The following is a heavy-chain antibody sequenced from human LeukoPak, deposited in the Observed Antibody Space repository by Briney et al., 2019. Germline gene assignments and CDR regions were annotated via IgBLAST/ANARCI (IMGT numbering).Heavy chain of an antibody. J-gene: IGHJ3*02. CDR3: AKEGRTYAFDI. CDR2: ISYDGSNK. V-gene: IGHV3-30-3*01. D-gene: IGHD1-26*01. Sequence: GGSLRLSCAASGFTFSSYAMHWVRQAPGKGLEWVAVISYDGSNKYYADSVKGRFTISRDNSKNTLYLQMNSLRAEDTAVYYCAKEGRTYAFDIWGQGTMVTVSS. CDR1: GFTFSSYA.